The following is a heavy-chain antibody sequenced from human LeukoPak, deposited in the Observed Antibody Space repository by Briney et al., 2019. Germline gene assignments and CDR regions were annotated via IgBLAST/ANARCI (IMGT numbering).Heavy chain of an antibody. CDR2: IYQSGSGSS. CDR1: GGSIISSNYY. D-gene: IGHD3-3*01. J-gene: IGHJ4*02. V-gene: IGHV4-39*01. CDR3: ASTLRFLPYRRFDY. Sequence: SETLSLTCSVSGGSIISSNYYWGWIRQPPGKGLEWIGSIYQSGSGSSYYNPSLKSRVTIFGDTSKNQFFLRLSSVTAADTAVYCCASTLRFLPYRRFDYWGQGTLVTVPS.